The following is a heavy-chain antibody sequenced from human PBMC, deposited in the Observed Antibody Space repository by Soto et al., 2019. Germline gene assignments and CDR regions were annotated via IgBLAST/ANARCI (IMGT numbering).Heavy chain of an antibody. V-gene: IGHV4-30-4*01. CDR1: GGSISSGDYY. CDR2: IYYSGST. J-gene: IGHJ4*02. CDR3: ARDTFISRDGYNYVDY. D-gene: IGHD5-12*01. Sequence: PSETLSLTCTVSGGSISSGDYYWSWIRQPPGKGLEWIGYIYYSGSTYYNPSLKSRVTISVDTSKNQFSLKLSSVTAADTAVYYCARDTFISRDGYNYVDYWGQGTLVTVSS.